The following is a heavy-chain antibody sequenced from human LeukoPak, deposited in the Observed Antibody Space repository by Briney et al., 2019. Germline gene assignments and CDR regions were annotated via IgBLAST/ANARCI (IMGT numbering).Heavy chain of an antibody. CDR2: INAGNGNT. CDR1: GYTFTSYG. CDR3: AIHCSGGSCSRSYYFDY. D-gene: IGHD2-15*01. V-gene: IGHV1-3*01. J-gene: IGHJ4*02. Sequence: GASVKVSCKASGYTFTSYGISWVRQAPGQRLEWMGWINAGNGNTKYSQKFQDRITFTSDTSASTAYMELSSLRSEDTAVYYCAIHCSGGSCSRSYYFDYWGQGTLVTVSS.